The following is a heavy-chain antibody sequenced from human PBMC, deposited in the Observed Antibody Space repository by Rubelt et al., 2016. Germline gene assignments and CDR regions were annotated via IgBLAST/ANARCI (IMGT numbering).Heavy chain of an antibody. CDR1: GYSFTSYW. J-gene: IGHJ4*02. CDR3: AIYDFWSGYYLDY. CDR2: IDPRDSYT. V-gene: IGHV5-10-1*03. D-gene: IGHD3-3*01. Sequence: EVQLVQSGAEVKKPGESLRSSCKGSGYSFTSYWISWVRQMPGKGLEWMGRIDPRDSYTNYSPSCQCHVTISADKSISTAYLQWSSLKASDTAMYYCAIYDFWSGYYLDYWGQGTLVTVSS.